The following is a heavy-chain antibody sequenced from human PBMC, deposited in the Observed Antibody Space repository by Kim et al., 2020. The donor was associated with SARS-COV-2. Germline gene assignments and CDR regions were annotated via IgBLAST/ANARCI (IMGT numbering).Heavy chain of an antibody. CDR3: TTDHQLQPEITIFGVVTLPNV. CDR1: GFTFSNAW. V-gene: IGHV3-15*01. D-gene: IGHD3-3*01. J-gene: IGHJ6*02. Sequence: GGSLRLSCAASGFTFSNAWMSWVRQAPGKGLEWVGRIKSKTDGGTTDYAAPVKGRFTISRDDSKNTLYLQMNSLKTEDTAVYYCTTDHQLQPEITIFGVVTLPNVWGQGTTVTVSS. CDR2: IKSKTDGGTT.